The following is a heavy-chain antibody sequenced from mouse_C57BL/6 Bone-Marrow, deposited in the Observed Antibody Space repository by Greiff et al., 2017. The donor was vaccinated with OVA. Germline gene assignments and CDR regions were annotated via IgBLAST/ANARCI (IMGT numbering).Heavy chain of an antibody. CDR2: IHPNSGST. D-gene: IGHD2-1*01. V-gene: IGHV1-64*01. Sequence: QVQLKQPGAELVKPGASVKLSCKASGYTFTSYWMHWVKQRPGQGLEWIGMIHPNSGSTNYNEKFKSKATLTVDKSSSTAYMQLSSLTSEDSAVYYCARARGYGNSDFDYWGQGTTLTVSS. CDR3: ARARGYGNSDFDY. CDR1: GYTFTSYW. J-gene: IGHJ2*01.